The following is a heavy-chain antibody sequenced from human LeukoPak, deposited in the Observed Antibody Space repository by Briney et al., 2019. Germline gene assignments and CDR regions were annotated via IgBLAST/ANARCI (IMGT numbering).Heavy chain of an antibody. Sequence: SETLSLTCSVSGDFVTAEVYYWGWIRQPPGKGLEWIGSINYSGNTYYSPSLKSRVTISVDASENHFSLQLTSVTAADTAMYYCARPNSGWYFDYWGQGLLVTVSS. CDR3: ARPNSGWYFDY. D-gene: IGHD6-19*01. CDR1: GDFVTAEVYY. V-gene: IGHV4-39*02. J-gene: IGHJ4*02. CDR2: INYSGNT.